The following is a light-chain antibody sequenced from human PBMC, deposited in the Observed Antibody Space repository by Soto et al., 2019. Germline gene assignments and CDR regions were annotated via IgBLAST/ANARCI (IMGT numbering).Light chain of an antibody. CDR3: QQYGGSPGT. CDR2: AAS. CDR1: QSVSSSY. Sequence: EIVLTQSPGTLSLSPGEGATLSCRASQSVSSSYFAWYQQKPGQSPRLLIYAASSRATGIPDRFSGSGSGTVFPLTISRLEPEDFAVYYCQQYGGSPGTFGPGTKVDI. J-gene: IGKJ3*01. V-gene: IGKV3-20*01.